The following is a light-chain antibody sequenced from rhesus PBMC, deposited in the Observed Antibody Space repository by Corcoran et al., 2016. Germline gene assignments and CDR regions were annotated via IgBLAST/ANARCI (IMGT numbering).Light chain of an antibody. CDR1: VSDIGGHNY. CDR3: ASYANRNTFI. J-gene: IGLJ1*01. Sequence: QAALTQPRSVSGSPGQSVTISCSGTVSDIGGHNYVSWYRHHPGTAPKLIIFDVSKRPSGVSDRFSGSKSGNMASLTVSGLQAEDESDFYCASYANRNTFIFGGGTRLTVL. V-gene: IGLV2-32*02. CDR2: DVS.